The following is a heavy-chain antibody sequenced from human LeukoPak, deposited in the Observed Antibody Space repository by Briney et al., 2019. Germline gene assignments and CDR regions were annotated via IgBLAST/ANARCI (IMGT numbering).Heavy chain of an antibody. CDR3: ARLYCSGGSCYEENWFDP. CDR1: GGSISSGGYY. J-gene: IGHJ5*02. D-gene: IGHD2-15*01. CDR2: IYYNGST. Sequence: SQTLSLTCTVSGGSISSGGYYWSWIRQHPGKGLEWIGYIYYNGSTYYNPSLKSRVTISVDTSKNQFSLKLSSVTAADTAVYYCARLYCSGGSCYEENWFDPWGQGTLVTVSS. V-gene: IGHV4-31*03.